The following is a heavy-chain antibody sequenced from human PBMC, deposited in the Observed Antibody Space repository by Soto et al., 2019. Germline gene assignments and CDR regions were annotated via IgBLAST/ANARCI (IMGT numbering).Heavy chain of an antibody. J-gene: IGHJ4*02. CDR1: GFTFSSYA. D-gene: IGHD5-12*01. CDR3: ARERNRWLRFDLGY. V-gene: IGHV3-23*01. CDR2: ITGSAGST. Sequence: EVQLLESGGGLVQPGGSLRLSCAASGFTFSSYAMSWVRQAPGKGLVWVSSITGSAGSTYYADSVKGRFTISRDNSKNTLCLQMNSLRAEDTAVYYCARERNRWLRFDLGYWGQGTLVTVSS.